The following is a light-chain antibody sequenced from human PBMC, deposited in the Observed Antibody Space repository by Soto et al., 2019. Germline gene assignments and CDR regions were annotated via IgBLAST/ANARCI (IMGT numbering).Light chain of an antibody. V-gene: IGLV2-14*01. CDR3: SSKRTTASLV. CDR1: SSDVGAYNY. CDR2: EVS. J-gene: IGLJ1*01. Sequence: QSVLTQPASVSGSPGQTITISCTGTSSDVGAYNYVSWYQQHPGKAPQLMIYEVSNRPSGVSDRFSGSKSGNTASLTISGLQAADEADYYCSSKRTTASLVFGTGTKVTVL.